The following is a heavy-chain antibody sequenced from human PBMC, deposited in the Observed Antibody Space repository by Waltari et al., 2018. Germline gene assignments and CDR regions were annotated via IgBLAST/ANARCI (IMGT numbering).Heavy chain of an antibody. CDR2: IDPEDGET. V-gene: IGHV1-69-2*01. J-gene: IGHJ4*02. Sequence: EVHLVESGAELKSPGATVVIYCRISGYTFIDHYLHWVQQVPGKGLDWMGLIDPEDGETAYAEKFQGRSTLTADTSNDTAYMEMSGLTSEDTALYYCATDQRYWGQGTLVTVSS. CDR1: GYTFIDHY. CDR3: ATDQRY.